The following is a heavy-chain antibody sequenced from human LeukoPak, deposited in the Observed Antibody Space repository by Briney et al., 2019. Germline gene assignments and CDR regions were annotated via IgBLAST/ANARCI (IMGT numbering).Heavy chain of an antibody. Sequence: SVKVSCKTSGDTFNSYSFTWVRQAPGQGFEWLGAIVPFVDATNYAQKFQDRVTITADASTNTVFMQLSSLKSDDSAVYFCAARLATVDGDWFESWGQGTLVTVSS. CDR1: GDTFNSYS. CDR3: AARLATVDGDWFES. J-gene: IGHJ5*01. D-gene: IGHD3-10*01. CDR2: IVPFVDAT. V-gene: IGHV1-69*13.